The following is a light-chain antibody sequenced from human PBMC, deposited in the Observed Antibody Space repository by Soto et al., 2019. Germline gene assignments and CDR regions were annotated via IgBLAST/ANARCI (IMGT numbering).Light chain of an antibody. Sequence: DYQGTQSPWAVSASVGDSVTITCRASQNIYHWLDWYQQKPGIATKLLLHKASTLESGVPSRFSGSGFGTEFTLTISGLQPEDSATYYCQQYERYSTFGQGTKVDIK. J-gene: IGKJ1*01. V-gene: IGKV1-5*03. CDR3: QQYERYST. CDR1: QNIYHW. CDR2: KAS.